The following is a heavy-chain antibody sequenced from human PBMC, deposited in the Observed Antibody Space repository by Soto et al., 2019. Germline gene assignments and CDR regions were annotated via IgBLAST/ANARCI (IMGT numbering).Heavy chain of an antibody. Sequence: LRLSCAASGFTFSSYAMHWVRQAPGKGLEWVAVISYDGSNKYYADSVEGRFTISRDNSKNTLYLQMNSLRAEDTAVYYCARDPGGSAPHYYFDYWGQGTLVTRLL. J-gene: IGHJ4*02. CDR2: ISYDGSNK. CDR1: GFTFSSYA. V-gene: IGHV3-30-3*01. D-gene: IGHD2-15*01. CDR3: ARDPGGSAPHYYFDY.